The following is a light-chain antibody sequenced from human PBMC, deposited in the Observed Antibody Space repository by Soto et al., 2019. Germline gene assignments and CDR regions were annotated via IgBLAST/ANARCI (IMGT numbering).Light chain of an antibody. Sequence: EFVLTQSPGTLSLSPGERATLSCRASQTARNNYLAWYQQKPGQAPRLLIYDASSRATGIPDGFSGGGSGTDFTLTISRLEPEDFAVYYCQQFSSYPLTFGGGTKVDIK. V-gene: IGKV3-20*01. CDR3: QQFSSYPLT. CDR1: QTARNNY. J-gene: IGKJ4*01. CDR2: DAS.